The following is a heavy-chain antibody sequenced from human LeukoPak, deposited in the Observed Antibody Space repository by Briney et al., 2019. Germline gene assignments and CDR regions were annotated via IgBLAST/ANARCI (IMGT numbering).Heavy chain of an antibody. J-gene: IGHJ4*02. CDR2: IRSKAYGGTT. CDR3: TRDSRVAAAPTIDY. Sequence: GGSLRLSCTASGFTFGDYAMSWVRQAPGKGLEWVGFIRSKAYGGTTEYAASVKGRFTISRDDSKSIAYLQMNSLKTEDTAVYYCTRDSRVAAAPTIDYWGQGTLVTVSS. V-gene: IGHV3-49*04. CDR1: GFTFGDYA. D-gene: IGHD6-13*01.